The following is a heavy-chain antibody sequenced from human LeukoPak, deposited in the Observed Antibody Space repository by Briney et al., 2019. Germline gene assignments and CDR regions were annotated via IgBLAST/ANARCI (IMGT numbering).Heavy chain of an antibody. D-gene: IGHD2-2*01. J-gene: IGHJ6*03. V-gene: IGHV4-4*07. Sequence: PSETLSLTCTVSGGSINSYYWSWIRQPAGKGLEWIGRIYTSGSTNYNPSLKSRVTISVDTSKNQFSLKLSSVTAADTAVYYCARRRCSSTSCPGGRRPYYMDVWGKGTTVTISS. CDR2: IYTSGST. CDR1: GGSINSYY. CDR3: ARRRCSSTSCPGGRRPYYMDV.